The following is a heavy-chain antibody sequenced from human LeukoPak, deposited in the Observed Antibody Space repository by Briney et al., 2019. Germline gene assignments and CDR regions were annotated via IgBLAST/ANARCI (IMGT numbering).Heavy chain of an antibody. CDR2: IIPILGIA. V-gene: IGHV1-69*02. D-gene: IGHD6-19*01. CDR1: GGTFSSYT. CDR3: ASSRAVAGRNLDY. J-gene: IGHJ4*02. Sequence: SVKVSCKASGGTFSSYTISWVRQAPGQGLEWMGRIIPILGIANYAQNFQGRVTITADKSTRTAYMELSSLRSEDTAVYYCASSRAVAGRNLDYWGQGTLVTVSS.